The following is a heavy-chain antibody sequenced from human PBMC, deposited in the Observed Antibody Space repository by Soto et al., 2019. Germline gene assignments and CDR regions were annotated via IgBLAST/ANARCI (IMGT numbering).Heavy chain of an antibody. V-gene: IGHV1-46*01. J-gene: IGHJ4*02. CDR2: VNPSGGHT. CDR1: GDTFTDYY. Sequence: QVQLVQSGAEVKKPGASVKVSCKASGDTFTDYYIHWVRQAPGQGLEWMGTVNPSGGHTTYAQHLLGRRPXTXAXSXXTVYMELPSLTSEDTAVYYCARGGHVVVVTAALDYWGQGTLVTVSS. CDR3: ARGGHVVVVTAALDY. D-gene: IGHD2-21*02.